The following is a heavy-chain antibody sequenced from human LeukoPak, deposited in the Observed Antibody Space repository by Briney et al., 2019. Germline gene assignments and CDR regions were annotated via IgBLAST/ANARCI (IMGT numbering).Heavy chain of an antibody. D-gene: IGHD3-22*01. CDR2: IYYSGRT. J-gene: IGHJ3*02. CDR1: GGSISTYY. CDR3: ARGPYSYDSSGAFDI. V-gene: IGHV4-59*08. Sequence: PSETLSLTCTVSGGSISTYYWNWIRQPPGKGLEWIGYIYYSGRTNYNPSLKSRVSISIDTSKNQFSLKLSSVTAADTAVYFCARGPYSYDSSGAFDIWGQGTMVTVSS.